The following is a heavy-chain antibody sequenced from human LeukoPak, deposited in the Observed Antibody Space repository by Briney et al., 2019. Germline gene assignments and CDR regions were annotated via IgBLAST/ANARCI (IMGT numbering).Heavy chain of an antibody. CDR1: GGSFSSRPYY. Sequence: SETLSLTCTVSGGSFSSRPYYWSWIRQPAGKGLEWFGRIYTSGDTDYNPSLKSRVTISVDTSKNQFSLQLSPLTASDTAVYYCARVGPYIEVDPWGQGTLVIVSS. J-gene: IGHJ5*02. D-gene: IGHD5-12*01. V-gene: IGHV4-61*02. CDR2: IYTSGDT. CDR3: ARVGPYIEVDP.